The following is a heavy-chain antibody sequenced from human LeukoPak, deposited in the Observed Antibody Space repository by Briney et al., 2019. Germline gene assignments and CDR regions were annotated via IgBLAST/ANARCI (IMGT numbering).Heavy chain of an antibody. D-gene: IGHD4-17*01. Sequence: SQTLSLTCAVSGGSISSGGYSWSWIRQPPGKGLEWIGYIYHSGSTYYNPSLKSRVTISVDTSKNQFSLKLSSVTAADTAVYYCARDVSGDGPGYFQHWGQGTLVTVSS. CDR1: GGSISSGGYS. V-gene: IGHV4-30-2*05. CDR3: ARDVSGDGPGYFQH. CDR2: IYHSGST. J-gene: IGHJ1*01.